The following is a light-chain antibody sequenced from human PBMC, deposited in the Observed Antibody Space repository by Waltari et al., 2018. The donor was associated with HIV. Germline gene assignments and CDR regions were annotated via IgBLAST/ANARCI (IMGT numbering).Light chain of an antibody. Sequence: MVLTQSPVSLPLTPGEPASISCRSSQNLLHSNGNNYLEWYVQRPGQSPQRLIYFGTGRASGVPDRLSGRGSGTDFTLRFSRVAAEDVGVYYCMQSLQSPWTFGQGTQVEI. CDR2: FGT. CDR1: QNLLHSNGNNY. J-gene: IGKJ1*01. V-gene: IGKV2-28*01. CDR3: MQSLQSPWT.